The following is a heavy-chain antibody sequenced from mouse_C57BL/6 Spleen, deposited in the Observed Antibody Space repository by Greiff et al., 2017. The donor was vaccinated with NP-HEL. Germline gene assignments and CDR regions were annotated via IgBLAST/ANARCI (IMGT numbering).Heavy chain of an antibody. CDR3: AREGKYYGNYVGLAY. V-gene: IGHV1-53*01. D-gene: IGHD2-1*01. Sequence: QVQLQQPGTELVKPGASVKLSCKASGYTFTSYWMHWVKQRPGQGLEWIGNINPSNGGTNYNEKFKSKATLTVDKSSSTAYMQLSSLTSEDSAVYYCAREGKYYGNYVGLAYWGQGTLVTVSA. CDR2: INPSNGGT. CDR1: GYTFTSYW. J-gene: IGHJ3*01.